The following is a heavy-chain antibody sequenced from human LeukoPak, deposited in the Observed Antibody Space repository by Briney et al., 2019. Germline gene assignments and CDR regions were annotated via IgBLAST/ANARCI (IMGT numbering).Heavy chain of an antibody. D-gene: IGHD1-14*01. CDR1: GGSISSYY. Sequence: SETLSLTCTVSGGSISSYYWSWIRQPAGKGLEWIGRIYTSGSTNYNPSLKSRVTMSVDTSKNQFSLKPSSVTAADTAVYYCAREGQPPHDRYGMDVWGQGTTVTVSS. V-gene: IGHV4-4*07. J-gene: IGHJ6*02. CDR2: IYTSGST. CDR3: AREGQPPHDRYGMDV.